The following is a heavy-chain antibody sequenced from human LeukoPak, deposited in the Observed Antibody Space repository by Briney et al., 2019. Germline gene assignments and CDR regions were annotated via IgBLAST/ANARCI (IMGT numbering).Heavy chain of an antibody. V-gene: IGHV1-8*01. CDR3: AAMSGWSGAYY. CDR1: GYTFTSYD. CDR2: MNPNSGNT. J-gene: IGHJ4*02. D-gene: IGHD6-19*01. Sequence: ASVNVSCKASGYTFTSYDINWVRQATGQGLEWMGWMNPNSGNTGYAQKFRGGVTMTRNTSISTAYMELRSLRSEDTAVYYCAAMSGWSGAYYWGQGTLVTVSS.